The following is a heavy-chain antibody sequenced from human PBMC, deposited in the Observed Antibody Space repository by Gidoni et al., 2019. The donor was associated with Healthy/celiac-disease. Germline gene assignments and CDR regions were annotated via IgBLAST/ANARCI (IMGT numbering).Heavy chain of an antibody. CDR2: ISSSSSYI. J-gene: IGHJ5*02. V-gene: IGHV3-21*01. D-gene: IGHD3-22*01. CDR3: ARDIVPLHYYDSSGFWFDP. Sequence: EVQLVESGGGLVKPGGSLRLSCAASGLTFSSYSINWVRQAPGKGLEWVSSISSSSSYIYYADSVKGRFTISRDNAKNSLYLQMNSLRAEDTAVYYCARDIVPLHYYDSSGFWFDPWGQGTLVTVSS. CDR1: GLTFSSYS.